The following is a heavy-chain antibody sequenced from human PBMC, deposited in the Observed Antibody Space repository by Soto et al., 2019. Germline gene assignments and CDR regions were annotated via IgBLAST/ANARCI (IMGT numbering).Heavy chain of an antibody. D-gene: IGHD2-8*01. CDR2: TSYGGFS. CDR3: ARHEGNGNVWPLDY. J-gene: IGHJ4*02. CDR1: GGSISSNNYY. Sequence: SETLSLTCTVSGGSISSNNYYWAWIRQPPGKGLEWIGSTSYGGFSYHNPSLKSRVTISIDTSKSHLSLKLTSVTATDTAVYYCARHEGNGNVWPLDYWGQGILVTVSS. V-gene: IGHV4-39*01.